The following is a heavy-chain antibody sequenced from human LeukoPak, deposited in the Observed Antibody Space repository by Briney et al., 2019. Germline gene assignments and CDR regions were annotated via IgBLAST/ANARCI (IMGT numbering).Heavy chain of an antibody. CDR3: ARRAGAYSHPYDY. V-gene: IGHV3-23*01. Sequence: GGTLRLSCAASGFTYSSYAMSWVRQAPGKGLEWVSGISGSGTSTYYADSVKGRFTTSRDNSKNTLYLQMNSLRAEDTAVYYCARRAGAYSHPYDYWGQGTLVTVSS. D-gene: IGHD4/OR15-4a*01. CDR1: GFTYSSYA. CDR2: ISGSGTST. J-gene: IGHJ4*02.